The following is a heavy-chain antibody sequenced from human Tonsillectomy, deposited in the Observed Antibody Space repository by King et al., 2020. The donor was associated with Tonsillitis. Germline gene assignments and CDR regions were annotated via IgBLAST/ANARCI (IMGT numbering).Heavy chain of an antibody. CDR2: IYHSGST. D-gene: IGHD3-10*01. J-gene: IGHJ4*02. CDR3: ARDGADYYGSGSYKF. V-gene: IGHV4-38-2*02. CDR1: GYSISSGYS. Sequence: QLQESGPGLVKPSETLSLTCADSGYSISSGYSWGWIRQPPGKGLEWIGSIYHSGSTYYNPSLKSRVTISVDTSKNQFSLKLTSVTAADTAVYYCARDGADYYGSGSYKFWGQGTLVTVSS.